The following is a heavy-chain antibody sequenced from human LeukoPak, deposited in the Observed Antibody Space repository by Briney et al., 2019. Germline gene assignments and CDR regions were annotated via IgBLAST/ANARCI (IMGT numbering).Heavy chain of an antibody. J-gene: IGHJ4*02. Sequence: SETLSLTCTVSGGSISSGGHSWSWIRQPPGKGLEWIGYIYHSGSGSTYYNPSLMSRVTMSVDKSKNQFSLKLSSVTAADTAVYYCARGSAVGHFDSWGQGTLVTVSS. D-gene: IGHD6-13*01. CDR2: IYHSGSGST. CDR1: GGSISSGGHS. CDR3: ARGSAVGHFDS. V-gene: IGHV4-30-2*01.